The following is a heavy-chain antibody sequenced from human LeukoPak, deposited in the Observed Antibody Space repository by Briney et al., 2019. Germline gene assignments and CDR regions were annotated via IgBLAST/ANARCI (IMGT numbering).Heavy chain of an antibody. CDR3: AREVGAIDY. J-gene: IGHJ4*02. V-gene: IGHV4-59*12. D-gene: IGHD1-26*01. CDR1: GGSISSYY. CDR2: IYYSGST. Sequence: SETLSLTCTVSGGSISSYYWSWIRQPPGKGLEWIGYIYYSGSTNYNPSLKSRVTISVDRSKNQFSLKLSSVTAADTAVYYCAREVGAIDYWGQGTLVTVSS.